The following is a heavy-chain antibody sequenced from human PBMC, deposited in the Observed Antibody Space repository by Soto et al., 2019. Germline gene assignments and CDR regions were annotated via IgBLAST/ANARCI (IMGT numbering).Heavy chain of an antibody. CDR3: ARDPNIVLVPAALRSYYYYYGMDV. CDR2: IKQDGSEK. Sequence: GGSLRLSCAAAGFTFSSFWMSWVRQAPGKGLEWVANIKQDGSEKYYVDSVKGRFTISRDNAKNSLYLQMNSLRAEDTAVYYCARDPNIVLVPAALRSYYYYYGMDVWGQGTTVTVSS. J-gene: IGHJ6*02. CDR1: GFTFSSFW. D-gene: IGHD2-2*01. V-gene: IGHV3-7*01.